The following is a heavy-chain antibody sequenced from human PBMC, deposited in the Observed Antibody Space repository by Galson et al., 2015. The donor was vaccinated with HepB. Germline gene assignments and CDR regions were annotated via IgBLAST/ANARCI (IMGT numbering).Heavy chain of an antibody. J-gene: IGHJ6*03. D-gene: IGHD3-3*01. CDR3: ASGTIFGVVITDLNYYYYMDV. CDR2: IIPIFGTA. Sequence: SVKVSCKASGGTFSSYAISWVRQAPGQGLEWMGGIIPIFGTANYAQKFQGRVTITADESTSTAYMELSSLRSEDTAVYYCASGTIFGVVITDLNYYYYMDVWGKGTTVTVSS. V-gene: IGHV1-69*13. CDR1: GGTFSSYA.